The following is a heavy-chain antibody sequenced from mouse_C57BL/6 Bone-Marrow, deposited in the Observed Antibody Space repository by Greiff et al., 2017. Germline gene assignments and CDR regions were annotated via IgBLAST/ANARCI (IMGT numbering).Heavy chain of an antibody. CDR3: APRTAQATYYFDY. D-gene: IGHD3-2*02. CDR1: GFNIKDYY. V-gene: IGHV14-2*01. J-gene: IGHJ2*01. CDR2: IAPDDGET. Sequence: EVQLQQSGAELVKPGASVKLSCTASGFNIKDYYMHWVKQRTEQGLEWIGRIAPDDGETKYAPKFQGKATITADTSSNTAYLQLSSLTSEDTAVYYCAPRTAQATYYFDYWGQGTTLTVSS.